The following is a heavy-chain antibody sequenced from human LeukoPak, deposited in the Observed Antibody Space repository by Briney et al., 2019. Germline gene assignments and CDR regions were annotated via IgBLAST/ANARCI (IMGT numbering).Heavy chain of an antibody. CDR1: GFTFDDYA. V-gene: IGHV3-9*01. CDR3: AKDSSGYLRHFDY. Sequence: GGSLRLSCAASGFTFDDYAMHWVRQAPGKGLEWVSGISWNSGSIGYADSVKGRFTISRDNAKNSLYLQMNNLRAEDTALYYCAKDSSGYLRHFDYWGQGTLVTVSS. J-gene: IGHJ4*02. CDR2: ISWNSGSI. D-gene: IGHD3-22*01.